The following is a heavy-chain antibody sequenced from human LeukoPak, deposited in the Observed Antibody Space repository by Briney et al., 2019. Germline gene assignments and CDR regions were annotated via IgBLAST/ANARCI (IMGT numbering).Heavy chain of an antibody. CDR2: INPNSGGT. J-gene: IGHJ4*02. CDR1: GYTFTGYY. V-gene: IGHV1-2*02. D-gene: IGHD2-2*02. Sequence: ASVKVSCKASGYTFTGYYMHWVRQAPGQGLEWMGWINPNSGGTNYAQKFQGRVTMTRDTSISAAYMELSRLRSDDTAVYYCARAIAGYCSSTSCYTDRSQYLAAAGMNSWGQGTLVTVSS. CDR3: ARAIAGYCSSTSCYTDRSQYLAAAGMNS.